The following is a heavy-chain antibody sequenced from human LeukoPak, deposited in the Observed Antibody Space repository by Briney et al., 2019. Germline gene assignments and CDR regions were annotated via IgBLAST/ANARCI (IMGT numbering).Heavy chain of an antibody. CDR1: GYTFTSYG. D-gene: IGHD3-22*01. V-gene: IGHV1-18*01. CDR3: ARWGSSGYLFDY. Sequence: ASVKVSYKASGYTFTSYGISWVRQAPGQGLEWMGWISAYNGNTNYAQKLQGRVTMTTDTSTSTAYIELRSLRSDDTAVYYCARWGSSGYLFDYWGQGTLVTVSS. CDR2: ISAYNGNT. J-gene: IGHJ4*02.